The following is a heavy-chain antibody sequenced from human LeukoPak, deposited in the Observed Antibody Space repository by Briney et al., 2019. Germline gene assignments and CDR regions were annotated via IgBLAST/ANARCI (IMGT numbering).Heavy chain of an antibody. V-gene: IGHV3-7*01. CDR2: IRQDESER. Sequence: GSLRLSCEGSGFSFSSYWMTWVRQLPGKGPEWVANIRQDESERYFADSVKGRFTISRDNSKNTLCLQMNSVRAEDTAIYYCAKGRYHLATVTLLDYWGQGTLVTVSP. CDR3: AKGRYHLATVTLLDY. J-gene: IGHJ4*02. CDR1: GFSFSSYW. D-gene: IGHD4-17*01.